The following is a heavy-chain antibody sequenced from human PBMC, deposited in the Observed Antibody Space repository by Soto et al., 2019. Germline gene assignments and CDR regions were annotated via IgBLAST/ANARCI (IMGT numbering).Heavy chain of an antibody. CDR2: ISGSGGST. D-gene: IGHD6-13*01. CDR3: ASEVGSSYSPCYYGMDV. V-gene: IGHV3-23*01. CDR1: GFTFSSYA. Sequence: PGGSLRLSCAASGFTFSSYAMSWVRQAPGKGLEWVSAISGSGGSTYYADSVKGRFTISRDNAKNTLYLQMNSLRAEDTAVYYCASEVGSSYSPCYYGMDVWGQGTRVTGSS. J-gene: IGHJ6*02.